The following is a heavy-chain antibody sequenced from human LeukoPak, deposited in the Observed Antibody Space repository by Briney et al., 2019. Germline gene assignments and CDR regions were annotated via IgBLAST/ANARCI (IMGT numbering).Heavy chain of an antibody. D-gene: IGHD3-22*01. CDR3: ARDRWLSTEYYYDSSGLTDVLFDP. Sequence: GGFLRLSCAASGFTFSSYSMNWVRQAPGKGLEWVSSISSSSSYIYYADSVKGRFTISRDNAKNSLYLQMNGLRAEDTAVYYCARDRWLSTEYYYDSSGLTDVLFDPWGQGTLVTVSS. CDR1: GFTFSSYS. V-gene: IGHV3-21*01. CDR2: ISSSSSYI. J-gene: IGHJ5*02.